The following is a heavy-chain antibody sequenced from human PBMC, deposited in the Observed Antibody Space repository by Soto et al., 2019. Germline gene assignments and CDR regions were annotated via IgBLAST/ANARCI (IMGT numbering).Heavy chain of an antibody. D-gene: IGHD6-6*01. V-gene: IGHV4-34*01. Sequence: PSETISIRRAGYGGSFSGYYWSWFRQPPGKRLAWTWDINHSGSNNHYPSLQSPGTISVDTSKNQFSLTLSSVTAAATDVYYCARGRLSIAARRGSGFDPWGQGTLVTVSS. CDR1: GGSFSGYY. CDR3: ARGRLSIAARRGSGFDP. J-gene: IGHJ5*02. CDR2: INHSGSN.